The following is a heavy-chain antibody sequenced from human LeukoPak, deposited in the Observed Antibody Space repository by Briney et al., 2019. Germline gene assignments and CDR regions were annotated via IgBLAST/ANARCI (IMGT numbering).Heavy chain of an antibody. J-gene: IGHJ3*02. CDR1: GYTFSTYG. CDR3: ARNVTAPSVIDI. Sequence: ASVKVSCKASGYTFSTYGINWVRQAPGQGLEWMGWISAYNGNTNYAQKVQGRVTMTTDTSTSTAYMELRRLRSDDTAVYYCARNVTAPSVIDIWGQGTVVTVSS. D-gene: IGHD2/OR15-2a*01. V-gene: IGHV1-18*01. CDR2: ISAYNGNT.